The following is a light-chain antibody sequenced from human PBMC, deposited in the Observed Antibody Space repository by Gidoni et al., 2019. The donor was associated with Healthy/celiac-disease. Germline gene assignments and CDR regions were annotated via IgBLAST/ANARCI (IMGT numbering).Light chain of an antibody. V-gene: IGLV1-44*01. J-gene: IGLJ2*01. CDR3: AAWDDSRNVV. Sequence: QSVLPPPPSASGTPGPRVPIPCSGSSSNIGSKTVNWYQHLPGTAPKLLIYSNNPRPSGVPDRFSGSESGTSASLAISGLQAEDESDYYCAAWDDSRNVVFGGGTKLTVL. CDR2: SNN. CDR1: SSNIGSKT.